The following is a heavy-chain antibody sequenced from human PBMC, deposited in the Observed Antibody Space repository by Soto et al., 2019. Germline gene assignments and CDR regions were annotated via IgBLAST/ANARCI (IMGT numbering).Heavy chain of an antibody. V-gene: IGHV5-10-1*03. CDR2: IDPSDSYT. CDR1: GYSFTSYW. J-gene: IGHJ4*02. D-gene: IGHD3-10*01. CDR3: ARQGVVRGVIINRAGVLDY. Sequence: EVQLVQSGAEVKKPGESLRISCKGSGYSFTSYWISWVRQMPGKGLEWMGRIDPSDSYTNYSPSFQGHVTISADKSISTAYLQWSSLKASDTAMYYCARQGVVRGVIINRAGVLDYWGQGTLVTVSS.